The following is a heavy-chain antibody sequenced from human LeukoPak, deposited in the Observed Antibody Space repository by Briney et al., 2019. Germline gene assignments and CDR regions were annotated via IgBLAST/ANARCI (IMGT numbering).Heavy chain of an antibody. CDR1: GYTFTGYY. V-gene: IGHV1-2*02. J-gene: IGHJ4*02. CDR2: INPNSGGT. Sequence: ASVKVSCKASGYTFTGYYMHWVRQAPGQGLEWMGWINPNSGGTNYAQKFQGRVTMTRDTSISTAYMELSRLRSDDTAVYYCARGGHSSGYYYPVDYWGRGTLVTVSS. D-gene: IGHD3-22*01. CDR3: ARGGHSSGYYYPVDY.